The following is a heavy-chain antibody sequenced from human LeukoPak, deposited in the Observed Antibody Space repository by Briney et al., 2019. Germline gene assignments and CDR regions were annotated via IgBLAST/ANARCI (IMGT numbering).Heavy chain of an antibody. V-gene: IGHV3-64*01. J-gene: IGHJ4*02. CDR3: ARGVRYYNDSSGCYYYDY. CDR1: GFTFSSYD. CDR2: ISSNGGST. D-gene: IGHD3-22*01. Sequence: PGGSLRLSCAASGFTFSSYDMYWVRQAPGKGLEYVSGISSNGGSTYYANSVKGRLTISRDNAKSSLYLQMNSLGDEDTAVYYCARGVRYYNDSSGCYYYDYWGQGTLVTVSS.